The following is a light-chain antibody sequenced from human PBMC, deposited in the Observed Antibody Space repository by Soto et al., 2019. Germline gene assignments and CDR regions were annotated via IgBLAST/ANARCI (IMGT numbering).Light chain of an antibody. CDR3: QQYDSLPRT. CDR2: DAS. V-gene: IGKV1-33*01. J-gene: IGKJ1*01. Sequence: DIQMTQSPSSLSASVGYRVTITCQASQDTSNYLNWYQQKPGKAPKLLIYDASNLETGVPSRFSGSGSGTDFNLTISSLQPEDIATYYCQQYDSLPRTFGQGTKVEIK. CDR1: QDTSNY.